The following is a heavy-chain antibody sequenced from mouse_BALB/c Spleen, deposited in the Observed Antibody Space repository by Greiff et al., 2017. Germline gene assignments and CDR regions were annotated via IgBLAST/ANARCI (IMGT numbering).Heavy chain of an antibody. CDR1: GYTFTSYW. D-gene: IGHD3-1*01. Sequence: QVQLQQPGAELVKPGASVKLSCKASGYTFTSYWMHWVKQRPGQGLEWIGEINPSNGRTNYNEKFKSKATLTVDKSSSTAYMQLSSLTSEDSAVYYCVRQLGLLYAMDYWGQGTSVTGSS. CDR2: INPSNGRT. J-gene: IGHJ4*01. CDR3: VRQLGLLYAMDY. V-gene: IGHV1S81*02.